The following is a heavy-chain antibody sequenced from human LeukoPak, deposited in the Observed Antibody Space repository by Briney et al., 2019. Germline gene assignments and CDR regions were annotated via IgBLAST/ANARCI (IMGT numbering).Heavy chain of an antibody. CDR2: ISYDGSNK. D-gene: IGHD6-13*01. Sequence: GGSLRLSCAASGFTISSYAMHWVRQAPGKGLEWVAVISYDGSNKYYADSVKGRFTISRDNSKNTLYLQMNSLRAEDTAVYYCARVSQQLAPFDYWGQGTLVTVSS. V-gene: IGHV3-30-3*01. J-gene: IGHJ4*02. CDR1: GFTISSYA. CDR3: ARVSQQLAPFDY.